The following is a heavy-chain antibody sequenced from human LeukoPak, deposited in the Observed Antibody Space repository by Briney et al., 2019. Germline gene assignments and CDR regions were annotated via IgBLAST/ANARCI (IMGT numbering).Heavy chain of an antibody. CDR3: AKDGGSGYYYFDY. Sequence: GGSLTLSCTASDFAFTSSGMSWVRQVPGTGLEWVSAISGSGGSTYYADSVKGRFTISRDNSKNTLYVQMNSLRAEDTAVYYCAKDGGSGYYYFDYWGQGTLVTVSS. CDR2: ISGSGGST. CDR1: DFAFTSSG. J-gene: IGHJ4*02. D-gene: IGHD3-22*01. V-gene: IGHV3-23*01.